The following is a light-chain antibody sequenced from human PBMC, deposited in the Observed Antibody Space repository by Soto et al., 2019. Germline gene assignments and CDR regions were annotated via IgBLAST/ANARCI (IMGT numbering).Light chain of an antibody. Sequence: DIQMTQSPSSLSASVGDRVTITCRASQGIRNDLTWYQQKLRKAPKRLITASSSLQSGVPSRFSGRGSGTEFTLTISGLQHEDLATYYCLQHNSHPFTFGGGNKVEIE. J-gene: IGKJ4*02. V-gene: IGKV1-17*01. CDR2: ASS. CDR1: QGIRND. CDR3: LQHNSHPFT.